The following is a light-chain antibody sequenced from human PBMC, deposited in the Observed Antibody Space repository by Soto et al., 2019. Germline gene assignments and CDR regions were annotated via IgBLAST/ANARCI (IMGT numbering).Light chain of an antibody. CDR1: QSVSSN. CDR3: QQYDISPWT. J-gene: IGKJ1*01. CDR2: GAS. Sequence: EIVMTQSPATLSVSPGERATLSCRASQSVSSNLAWYQQKPGQAPRLLSFGASTRATGIPVRFSGSGSGTDFTLTIIRLEPEDFAVYYCQQYDISPWTFGQGTKVDIK. V-gene: IGKV3-15*01.